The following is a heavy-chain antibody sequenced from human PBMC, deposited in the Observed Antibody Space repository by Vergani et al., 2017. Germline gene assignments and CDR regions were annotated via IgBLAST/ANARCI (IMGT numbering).Heavy chain of an antibody. J-gene: IGHJ4*02. Sequence: QLQLQESGSGLVKPSQTLSLTCAVSGGSISSGGYSWSWIRQPPGKGLEWIGYIYHSGSTYYNPSLKSRVTSSVDTSKNQFSLKLSYVTAADTAVYYCARFCYDIVTGYRYFDYWGQGTLVTVSS. CDR3: ARFCYDIVTGYRYFDY. CDR2: IYHSGST. CDR1: GGSISSGGYS. V-gene: IGHV4-30-2*01. D-gene: IGHD3-9*01.